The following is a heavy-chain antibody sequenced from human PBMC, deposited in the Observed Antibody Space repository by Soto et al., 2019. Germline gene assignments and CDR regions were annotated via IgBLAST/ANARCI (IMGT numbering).Heavy chain of an antibody. V-gene: IGHV3-30*18. CDR2: ISYDGSNE. CDR1: GFTFRSYG. Sequence: QVQLEESGGGVVQPGRSLRLSCAASGFTFRSYGMHWVRQAPGKGLEWMTVISYDGSNEYYGDSVKGRFTISRDNSKNTLYLQMTSLRAEDTAVYYCAKEGGFCSNGVCYGNWFDSWGQGTLVTVSS. CDR3: AKEGGFCSNGVCYGNWFDS. J-gene: IGHJ5*01. D-gene: IGHD2-8*01.